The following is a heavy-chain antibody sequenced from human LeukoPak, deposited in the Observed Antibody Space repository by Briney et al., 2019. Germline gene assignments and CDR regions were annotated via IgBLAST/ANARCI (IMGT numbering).Heavy chain of an antibody. Sequence: ASVKVSCKVSGYTLTELSLHWVRQAPGKGLEWMGGFDPEDGETIYARKFQGRVTMTEDTSTDTAYMELSSLRSDDTAVYYCARSSYSSSSSVWGQGTMVTVSS. CDR2: FDPEDGET. D-gene: IGHD6-6*01. CDR1: GYTLTELS. V-gene: IGHV1-24*01. CDR3: ARSSYSSSSSV. J-gene: IGHJ3*01.